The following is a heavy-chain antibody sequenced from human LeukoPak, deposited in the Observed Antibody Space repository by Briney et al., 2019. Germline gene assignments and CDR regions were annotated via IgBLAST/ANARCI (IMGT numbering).Heavy chain of an antibody. V-gene: IGHV3-23*01. D-gene: IGHD5-12*01. CDR2: ISGSGGST. Sequence: PGGTLRLSCAASGFTFSSYGMSWVRQAPGKGLEWVSAISGSGGSTYYADSVKGRFTISRDNSKNTLYLQMNSLRAEDTAVYYCAKAGGYDWHFDYWGQGTLVTVSS. CDR1: GFTFSSYG. CDR3: AKAGGYDWHFDY. J-gene: IGHJ4*02.